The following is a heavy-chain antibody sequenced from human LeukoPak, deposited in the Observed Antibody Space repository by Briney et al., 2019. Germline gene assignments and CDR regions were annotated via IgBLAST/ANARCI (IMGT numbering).Heavy chain of an antibody. CDR2: IFAGASDT. CDR1: GYIFTNFW. D-gene: IGHD3-16*01. J-gene: IGHJ6*03. Sequence: KPGESLKISCKAYGYIFTNFWIGWVRQMPGKGLEWMGIIFAGASDTRYSPSFQGQVTFSVDTSTSTAYLQWGSLKASDTATYYCARLDSVRKVLTSHLDGYYYPMDAWGTGTTITVSS. V-gene: IGHV5-51*01. CDR3: ARLDSVRKVLTSHLDGYYYPMDA.